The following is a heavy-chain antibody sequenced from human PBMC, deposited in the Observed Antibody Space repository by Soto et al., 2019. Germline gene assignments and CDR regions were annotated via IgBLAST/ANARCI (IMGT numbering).Heavy chain of an antibody. CDR2: ISGSGGST. CDR1: GFTFSSYA. D-gene: IGHD3-3*01. CDR3: ANRITIFGVVNGPFDAFDI. V-gene: IGHV3-23*01. J-gene: IGHJ3*02. Sequence: PGGSLRLSCAASGFTFSSYAMSWVRQAPGKGLEWVSAISGSGGSTYYADSVKGRFTISRDNSKNTLYLQMNSLRAEDTAVYYCANRITIFGVVNGPFDAFDIWGQGTMVTVSS.